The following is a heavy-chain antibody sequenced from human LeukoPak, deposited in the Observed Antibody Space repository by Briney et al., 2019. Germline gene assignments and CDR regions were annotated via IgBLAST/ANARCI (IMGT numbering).Heavy chain of an antibody. CDR3: LCLGTRTSAGTGY. J-gene: IGHJ4*02. Sequence: GGSLRLSCAASGFTFSSYWMHWVRQAPGEGLVWVSRINSNGSITNYADSVKGRYTISRDNAKSTLYLQMNSLRAEDTAVYYCLCLGTRTSAGTGYWGQGTLVTVSS. CDR1: GFTFSSYW. CDR2: INSNGSIT. D-gene: IGHD6-13*01. V-gene: IGHV3-74*01.